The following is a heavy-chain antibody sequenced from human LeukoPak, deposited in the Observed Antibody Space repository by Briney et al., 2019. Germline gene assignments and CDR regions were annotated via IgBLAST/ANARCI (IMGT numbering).Heavy chain of an antibody. CDR3: ARGRYNSSWYYFDY. Sequence: ASVKVSCKASGYTFTTYIIHWVRQAPGQRHEWMGWINAANGNTKSSQKFPGRVTITRATSASTVYMELSSLRSEDTAVYYCARGRYNSSWYYFDYWGQGTLVTVSS. V-gene: IGHV1-3*01. J-gene: IGHJ4*02. D-gene: IGHD3-22*01. CDR2: INAANGNT. CDR1: GYTFTTYI.